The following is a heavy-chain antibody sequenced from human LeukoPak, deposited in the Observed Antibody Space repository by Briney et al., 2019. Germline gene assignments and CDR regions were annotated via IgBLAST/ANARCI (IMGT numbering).Heavy chain of an antibody. J-gene: IGHJ4*02. CDR2: IKQDGSEK. V-gene: IGHV3-7*01. Sequence: GGSLRLSCAASGFTFSSYWMSWVRQAPGRGLEWVANIKQDGSEKYYVDSVKGRFTISRDNAKNSLYLQMNSLRAEDTAVYYCAKGPGGWWLSRSAPFDYWGQGTLVTVSS. CDR1: GFTFSSYW. D-gene: IGHD5-12*01. CDR3: AKGPGGWWLSRSAPFDY.